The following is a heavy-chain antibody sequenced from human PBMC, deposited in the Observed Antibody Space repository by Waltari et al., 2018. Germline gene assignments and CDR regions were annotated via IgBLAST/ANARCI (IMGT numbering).Heavy chain of an antibody. V-gene: IGHV4-38-2*01. CDR3: ARGLSDY. J-gene: IGHJ4*02. D-gene: IGHD2-2*01. Sequence: QVQLQESGPGLVKPSETLSLTCAVSGYSISSGYYWGWIRQPPGKGLEWIGSIYHSGSTYYNPSLESRVTISVDTSKNQFSLKLNSVTAADTAVYYCARGLSDYWGQGTLVTVSS. CDR1: GYSISSGYY. CDR2: IYHSGST.